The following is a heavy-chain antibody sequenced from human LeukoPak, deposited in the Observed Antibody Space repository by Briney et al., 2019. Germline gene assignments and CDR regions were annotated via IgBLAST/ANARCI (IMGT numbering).Heavy chain of an antibody. J-gene: IGHJ4*02. V-gene: IGHV4-61*02. CDR1: GGSISSGSYY. Sequence: PSQTLSLTCTVSGGSISSGSYYWSWIRQPAGKGLEWIGRIYTSGSTNYNPSLKGRVTISVDTSKNQFSLKLSSVTAADTAVYYCASSPDSIAVLDYWGQGTLVTVSS. CDR2: IYTSGST. CDR3: ASSPDSIAVLDY. D-gene: IGHD6-19*01.